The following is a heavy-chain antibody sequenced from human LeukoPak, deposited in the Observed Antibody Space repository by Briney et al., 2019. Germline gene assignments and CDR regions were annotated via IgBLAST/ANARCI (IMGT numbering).Heavy chain of an antibody. CDR1: GFTFSSYG. V-gene: IGHV3-30*02. CDR3: AGTYQLPTTYYYYMDV. CDR2: IRYDGSNK. Sequence: GGSLRLSCAASGFTFSSYGMHWVRQAPGKGLEWVAFIRYDGSNKYYADSVKGRFTISRDNSKNTLYLQMNSLRAEDTAVYYCAGTYQLPTTYYYYMDVWGKGTTVTVSS. J-gene: IGHJ6*03. D-gene: IGHD2-2*01.